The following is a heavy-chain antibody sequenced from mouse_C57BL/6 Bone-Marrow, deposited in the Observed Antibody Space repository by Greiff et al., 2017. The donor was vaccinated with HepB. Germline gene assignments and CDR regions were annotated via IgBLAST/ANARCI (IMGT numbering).Heavy chain of an antibody. Sequence: VMLVESGPGLVAPSQSLSITCTVSGFSLTSYGVDWVRQPPGKGLEWLGVIWGGGSTNYNSALMSRLSISKDNSKSQVFLKMNSLQTDDTAMYYCAKRGTTVVATDWYFDVWGTGTTVTVSS. D-gene: IGHD1-1*01. V-gene: IGHV2-9*01. CDR1: GFSLTSYG. J-gene: IGHJ1*03. CDR3: AKRGTTVVATDWYFDV. CDR2: IWGGGST.